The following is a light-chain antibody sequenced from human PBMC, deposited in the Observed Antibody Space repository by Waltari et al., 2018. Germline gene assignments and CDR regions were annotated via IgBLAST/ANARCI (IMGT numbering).Light chain of an antibody. V-gene: IGKV2-28*01. J-gene: IGKJ1*01. CDR1: QSLLHSNGYTY. CDR3: MQALLAPRT. Sequence: DIVMTQSPLSLPVTPGEPASISCRSSQSLLHSNGYTYCEWYVQKPGQSPQLLIYSVSNRASGVPDRFSGSGSGTDFTLKISRVEAEDVGVYYCMQALLAPRTFGQGTKVEIK. CDR2: SVS.